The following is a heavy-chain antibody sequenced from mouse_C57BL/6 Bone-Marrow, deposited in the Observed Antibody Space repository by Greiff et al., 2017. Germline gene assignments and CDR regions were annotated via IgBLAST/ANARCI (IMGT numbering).Heavy chain of an antibody. CDR3: ARRSNLKYFDV. V-gene: IGHV1-64*01. J-gene: IGHJ1*03. Sequence: VQLQQPGAELVKPGASVKLSCKASGYTFTSYWMHWVKQRPGQGLEWIGMIHPNSGSTNYNEKFKSKATLTVDKSSSTAYMQLSSLTSEDAAVYYCARRSNLKYFDVWGTGTTVTVSA. CDR1: GYTFTSYW. CDR2: IHPNSGST. D-gene: IGHD2-5*01.